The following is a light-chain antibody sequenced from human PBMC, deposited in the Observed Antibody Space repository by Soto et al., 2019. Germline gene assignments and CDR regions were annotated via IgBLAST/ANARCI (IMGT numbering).Light chain of an antibody. CDR2: KAS. J-gene: IGKJ1*01. Sequence: DIQMTQSPSTLSASVGDRVTITCRASQSISSWLAWYQQKPGKAPKLLIYKASSLERGVPSRFSGRGSGTDVTLTISSLQADEFATYDYQQYNSYPWTFGQGTKVEI. CDR1: QSISSW. V-gene: IGKV1-5*03. CDR3: QQYNSYPWT.